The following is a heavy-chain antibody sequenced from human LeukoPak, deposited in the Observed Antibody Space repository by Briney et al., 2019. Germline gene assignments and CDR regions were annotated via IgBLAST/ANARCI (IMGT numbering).Heavy chain of an antibody. CDR1: GGTFSSYA. Sequence: SVKVSCKASGGTFSSYAISWVRQAPGQGLEWMGGIIPIFGTANYAQKFQGRVTITADKSTSTAYMELSSLRSEDTAVYYCARGYYYDSSGYYPFWFDPWGQGTLVTVSS. V-gene: IGHV1-69*06. CDR3: ARGYYYDSSGYYPFWFDP. D-gene: IGHD3-22*01. CDR2: IIPIFGTA. J-gene: IGHJ5*02.